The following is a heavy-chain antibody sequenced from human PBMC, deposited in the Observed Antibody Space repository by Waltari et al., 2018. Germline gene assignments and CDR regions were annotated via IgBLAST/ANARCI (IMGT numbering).Heavy chain of an antibody. Sequence: QLQLQESGPGLVKPSETLSLTCTVSGGSINTRDFSWGGVRQPPGKELEWIGSIYYGGGTFYTPSLNSTTTISVETSKNQFSLRLNAVTATDAAVYYCARLYDSTRYHNKFFDFWGQGTLVTVSS. J-gene: IGHJ4*02. CDR2: IYYGGGT. D-gene: IGHD3-22*01. CDR3: ARLYDSTRYHNKFFDF. V-gene: IGHV4-39*01. CDR1: GGSINTRDFS.